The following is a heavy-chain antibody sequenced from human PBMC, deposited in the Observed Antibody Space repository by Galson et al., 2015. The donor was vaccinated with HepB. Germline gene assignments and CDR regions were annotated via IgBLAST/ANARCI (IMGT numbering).Heavy chain of an antibody. J-gene: IGHJ3*02. CDR2: IKQDGSEK. V-gene: IGHV3-7*03. D-gene: IGHD2-15*01. Sequence: SLRLSCAASGFTFSSYWMSWVRQAPGKGLEWVANIKQDGSEKHYVDSVKGRFTISRDNAKNSLYLQMNSLRAEDTAVYYCARAFNLAVVSAFDIWGQGTMVTVSS. CDR1: GFTFSSYW. CDR3: ARAFNLAVVSAFDI.